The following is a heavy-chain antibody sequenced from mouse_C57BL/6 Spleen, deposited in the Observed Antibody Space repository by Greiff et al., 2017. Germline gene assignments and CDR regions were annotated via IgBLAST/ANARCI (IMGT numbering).Heavy chain of an antibody. CDR3: TRSGYYGSSYGFAY. CDR1: GYTFTDYE. D-gene: IGHD1-1*01. CDR2: IDPETGGT. J-gene: IGHJ3*01. V-gene: IGHV1-15*01. Sequence: QVQLQQSGAELVRPGASVTLSCKASGYTFTDYEMHWVKQTPVHGLEWIGAIDPETGGTAYNQKFKGKAILTADKSSSTAYMELRSLTSEDSAVYYCTRSGYYGSSYGFAYWGQGTLVTVSA.